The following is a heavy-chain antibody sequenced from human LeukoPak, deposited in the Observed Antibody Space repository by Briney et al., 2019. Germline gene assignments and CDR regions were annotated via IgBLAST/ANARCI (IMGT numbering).Heavy chain of an antibody. Sequence: ASETLSLTCAVYGGSFSGYYWSWIRQPPGKGLEWIGEINHSGSTNYNPSLKSRVTISVDTSKNQFSLKLSSVTAADTAVYYCASGLYYYYMDVWGKGTTVTVSS. CDR1: GGSFSGYY. CDR3: ASGLYYYYMDV. CDR2: INHSGST. V-gene: IGHV4-34*01. J-gene: IGHJ6*03.